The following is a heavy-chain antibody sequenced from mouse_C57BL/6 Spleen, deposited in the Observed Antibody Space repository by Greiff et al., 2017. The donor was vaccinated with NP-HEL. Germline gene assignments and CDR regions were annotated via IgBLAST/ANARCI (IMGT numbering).Heavy chain of an antibody. J-gene: IGHJ1*03. V-gene: IGHV1-69*01. CDR1: GYTFTSYW. CDR3: ARFRNDWYFDV. CDR2: IDPSDSYT. D-gene: IGHD2-1*01. Sequence: QVQLKQPGAELVMPGASVKLSCKASGYTFTSYWMHWVKQRPGQGLEWIGEIDPSDSYTNYNQKFKGKSTLTVDKSSSTAYMQLSSLTSEDSAVYYCARFRNDWYFDVWGTGTTVTVSS.